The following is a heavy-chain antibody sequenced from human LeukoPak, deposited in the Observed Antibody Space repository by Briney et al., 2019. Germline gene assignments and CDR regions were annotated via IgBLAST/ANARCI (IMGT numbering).Heavy chain of an antibody. V-gene: IGHV3-7*01. J-gene: IGHJ4*02. CDR1: GFTFSSYW. CDR2: IKQDGSEK. Sequence: GGSLRLSCAASGFTFSSYWMSWVHQAPGKGLEWVANIKQDGSEKYYVDSVKGRFTISRDNATNSLYLQMNSLRAEDTAVYYCARGPRYCSGGSCYSAGYWGQGTLVTVSS. D-gene: IGHD2-15*01. CDR3: ARGPRYCSGGSCYSAGY.